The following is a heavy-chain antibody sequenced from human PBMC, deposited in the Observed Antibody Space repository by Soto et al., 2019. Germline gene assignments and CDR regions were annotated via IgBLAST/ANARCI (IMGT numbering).Heavy chain of an antibody. CDR3: ARTPETSGYYYYFDS. CDR2: ISYSGNNK. CDR1: GFTFSYYA. V-gene: IGHV3-30-3*01. J-gene: IGHJ4*02. D-gene: IGHD3-22*01. Sequence: QVQLVESGGGVVQPGRSLRLSCAASGFTFSYYAMHWVRQAPGKGLEWVALISYSGNNKYYADSVKGRFTISRDNSENTLYLQMNSLGPEDTAIYYCARTPETSGYYYYFDSWGQGPLITVSS.